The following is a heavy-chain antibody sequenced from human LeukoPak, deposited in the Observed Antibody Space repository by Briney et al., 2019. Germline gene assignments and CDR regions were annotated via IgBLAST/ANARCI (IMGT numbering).Heavy chain of an antibody. D-gene: IGHD3-9*01. CDR1: GYTFTGYY. J-gene: IGHJ4*02. CDR3: TIGGEYDILTGYYVY. Sequence: ASVKVSCKASGYTFTGYYMHWVRQAPGQGLEWMGWTNPNSGGTNYAQKFQGRVTMTRDTSIGTAYMELSRLRSDDTAVYYCTIGGEYDILTGYYVYWGQGTLVTVSS. V-gene: IGHV1-2*02. CDR2: TNPNSGGT.